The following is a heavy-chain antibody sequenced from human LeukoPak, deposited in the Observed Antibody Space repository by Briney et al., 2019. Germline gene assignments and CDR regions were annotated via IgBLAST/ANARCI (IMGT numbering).Heavy chain of an antibody. J-gene: IGHJ5*02. V-gene: IGHV4-59*01. D-gene: IGHD3-10*01. CDR2: IYTSGST. CDR3: ARDVYGVLLFDP. Sequence: SETLSLTCTVSGGSISSYYWSWIRQPPGKGLEWIGYIYTSGSTNYNPSLKSRVTISVDTSKNQFSLKLSSVTAADTAVYYCARDVYGVLLFDPWGQGTLVTVSS. CDR1: GGSISSYY.